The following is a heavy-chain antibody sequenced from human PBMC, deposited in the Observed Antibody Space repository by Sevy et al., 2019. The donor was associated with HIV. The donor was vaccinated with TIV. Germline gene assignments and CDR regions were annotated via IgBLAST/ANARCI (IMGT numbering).Heavy chain of an antibody. CDR1: GFTFSSYS. Sequence: GGSLRLSCAASGFTFSSYSMNWVRQAPGKGLEWVSSISSSSSYIYYADSVKGGFTISRDNAKNSLYLQMNSLRAEDTAVYYCARDGGINSGSYLNFDYWGQGTLVTVSS. CDR2: ISSSSSYI. V-gene: IGHV3-21*01. D-gene: IGHD1-26*01. CDR3: ARDGGINSGSYLNFDY. J-gene: IGHJ4*02.